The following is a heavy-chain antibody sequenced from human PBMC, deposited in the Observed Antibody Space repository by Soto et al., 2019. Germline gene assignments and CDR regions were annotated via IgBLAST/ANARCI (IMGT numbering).Heavy chain of an antibody. Sequence: GGSLRLSCAASGFNFNSYAMNWVRQAPGKGLEWVSSISSSSSYIYYADSVKGRFTISRDNAKNSLYLQMNSLRAEDTAVYYCAREGVIAAAGTGYIYWGQGTLVTVSS. V-gene: IGHV3-21*01. CDR2: ISSSSSYI. CDR3: AREGVIAAAGTGYIY. J-gene: IGHJ4*02. CDR1: GFNFNSYA. D-gene: IGHD6-13*01.